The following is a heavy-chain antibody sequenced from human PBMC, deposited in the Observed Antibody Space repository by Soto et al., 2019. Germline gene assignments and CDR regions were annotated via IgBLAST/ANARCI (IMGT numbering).Heavy chain of an antibody. J-gene: IGHJ6*02. CDR1: GGTFSSYA. Sequence: QVQLVQSGAEVKKPGSSVKVSCKASGGTFSSYAISWVRQAPGQGLVWMGGIIPIYGTANYAQKFQGRVTITADKSTITAYMELSSLRSEDTAVYYCARSLYDYVWGSYRYTGDFYYGMDVWGQGTTVTVSS. CDR2: IIPIYGTA. CDR3: ARSLYDYVWGSYRYTGDFYYGMDV. D-gene: IGHD3-16*02. V-gene: IGHV1-69*06.